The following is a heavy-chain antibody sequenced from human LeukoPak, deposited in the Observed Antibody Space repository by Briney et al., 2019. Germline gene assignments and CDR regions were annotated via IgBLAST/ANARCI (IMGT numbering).Heavy chain of an antibody. CDR1: GWSFSDYY. J-gene: IGHJ5*02. V-gene: IGHV4-34*01. CDR3: ARGQVIAVRGYNWFDP. Sequence: SETLSLTCAAYGWSFSDYYWNWIRQPPGKGLEWIGEINARGDTNYNPPLKSRVTISVDTSKKQFSLRLTSMIAADTALYYRARGQVIAVRGYNWFDPWGQGTLVTVSS. CDR2: INARGDT. D-gene: IGHD3-10*02.